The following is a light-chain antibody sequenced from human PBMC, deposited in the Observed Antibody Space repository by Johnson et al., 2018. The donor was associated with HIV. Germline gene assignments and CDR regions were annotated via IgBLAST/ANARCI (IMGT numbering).Light chain of an antibody. CDR2: ENN. CDR1: TSNIESNC. Sequence: QSDLTQPPSVSAAPGQKVTISCSGGTSNIESNCVSWYQLLPGTAPKVLIYENNKRPSGIPDRFSGSKSGTSATLGITGLQTGDEADYYCGTWDSSLTTSYVFGTGTKVTVL. V-gene: IGLV1-51*02. J-gene: IGLJ1*01. CDR3: GTWDSSLTTSYV.